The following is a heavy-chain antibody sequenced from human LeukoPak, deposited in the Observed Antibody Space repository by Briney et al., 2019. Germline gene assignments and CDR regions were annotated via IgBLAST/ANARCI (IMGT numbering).Heavy chain of an antibody. CDR1: GGSISSYY. J-gene: IGHJ4*02. Sequence: SETLSLTCTVSGGSISSYYWSRIRQPPGKGLEWIGYIYYSGSTNYNPSLKSRVTISVDTSKNQFSLKLRSVTAADTAVYYCARLYGNYQNYFDYWGQGTLVTVSS. D-gene: IGHD1-7*01. CDR3: ARLYGNYQNYFDY. CDR2: IYYSGST. V-gene: IGHV4-59*12.